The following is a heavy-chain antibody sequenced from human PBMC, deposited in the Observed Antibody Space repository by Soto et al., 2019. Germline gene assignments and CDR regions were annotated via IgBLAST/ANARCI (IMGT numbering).Heavy chain of an antibody. V-gene: IGHV4-39*01. CDR3: ARRGGPADF. CDR2: IYFGGST. D-gene: IGHD2-15*01. Sequence: QLPLQESGPGLVKPSETLSLTCTVSGGSISSSTYYWGWIRQPPGKGLEWIGSIYFGGSTYYNPSLKSRVTISVDTSKSQFSLKLSSVTAADTAVYYCARRGGPADFWGQGTLVTVSS. J-gene: IGHJ4*02. CDR1: GGSISSSTYY.